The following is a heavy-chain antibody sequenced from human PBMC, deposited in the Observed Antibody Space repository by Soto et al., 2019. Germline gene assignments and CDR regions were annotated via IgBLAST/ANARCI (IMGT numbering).Heavy chain of an antibody. Sequence: SETLSLTCAVYGGSFSGYYWSWIRQPPGKGLEWIGEINHSGSTNYNPSLKSRVTISVDTSKNQFSLKLSSVTAADTAVYYCARGGRYCSGGSCYPLGYWGQGTLVTVSS. D-gene: IGHD2-15*01. V-gene: IGHV4-34*01. CDR3: ARGGRYCSGGSCYPLGY. CDR1: GGSFSGYY. CDR2: INHSGST. J-gene: IGHJ4*02.